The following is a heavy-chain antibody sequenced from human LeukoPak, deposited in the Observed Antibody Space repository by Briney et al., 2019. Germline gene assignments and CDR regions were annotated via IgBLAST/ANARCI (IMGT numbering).Heavy chain of an antibody. Sequence: GGSLRLSCAASGFTFSSYEMNWVRQAPGKGLEWVSYISSSGSTIYYADSVKGRFTISRDNAKNSLYLQMNSLRAEDTAVYYCARLSTVSTFDYWGQGTLVTVSS. D-gene: IGHD4-17*01. CDR3: ARLSTVSTFDY. J-gene: IGHJ4*02. CDR1: GFTFSSYE. V-gene: IGHV3-48*03. CDR2: ISSSGSTI.